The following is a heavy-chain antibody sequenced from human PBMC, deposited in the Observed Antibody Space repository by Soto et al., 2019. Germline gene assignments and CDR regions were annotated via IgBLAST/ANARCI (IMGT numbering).Heavy chain of an antibody. V-gene: IGHV1-18*01. D-gene: IGHD3-22*01. CDR3: AIATSVVVILDYYYYGMDV. CDR2: ISAYNGNT. CDR1: GYTFTSYG. Sequence: ASVKVSCKASGYTFTSYGISWVRQAPGQGLEWMGWISAYNGNTNYAQKLQGRVTMTTDTSTSTAYMELRSLRSEDTAVYYCAIATSVVVILDYYYYGMDVCGQGTSVTVSS. J-gene: IGHJ6*02.